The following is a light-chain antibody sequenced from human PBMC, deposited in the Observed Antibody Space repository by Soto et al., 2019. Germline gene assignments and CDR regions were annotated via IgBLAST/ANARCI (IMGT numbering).Light chain of an antibody. CDR2: DAS. J-gene: IGKJ5*01. CDR1: QTISSW. Sequence: APVSQRHSKTCLASQTISSWLAWYQQKPGKAPNLLIYDASTLERGVPSRFSGTGSGTEFTLTIDRLHPDDSAIYYCQQYHTSSGTFGQGTRLEIK. V-gene: IGKV1-5*01. CDR3: QQYHTSSGT.